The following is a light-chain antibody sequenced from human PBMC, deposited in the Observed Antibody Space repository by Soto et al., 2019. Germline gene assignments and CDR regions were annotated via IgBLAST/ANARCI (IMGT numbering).Light chain of an antibody. Sequence: EIVMTQSPATLSVSPGERATLSCRASQSVSSNLAWYQQKPGQAPRLLMYGASTRAAGIPARFSGSGSGTEFNLTICSLQAEDFAFYYWQSTWTFGQGTKVEIK. J-gene: IGKJ1*01. V-gene: IGKV3-15*01. CDR2: GAS. CDR1: QSVSSN. CDR3: QSTWT.